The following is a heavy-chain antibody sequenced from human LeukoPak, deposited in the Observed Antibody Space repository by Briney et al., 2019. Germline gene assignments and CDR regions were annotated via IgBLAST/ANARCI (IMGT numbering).Heavy chain of an antibody. J-gene: IGHJ1*01. CDR2: INTDGSST. V-gene: IGHV3-74*01. D-gene: IGHD1-26*01. CDR1: GFTFSSYW. Sequence: GGSLRLSCAASGFTFSSYWMRWVRQAPGKGLVWVSRINTDGSSTSYADSVKGRFTISRDNAKNTLYLQMNSLRAEDTAVYYCARDLTVAAPFFQHWGQGTLVTVSS. CDR3: ARDLTVAAPFFQH.